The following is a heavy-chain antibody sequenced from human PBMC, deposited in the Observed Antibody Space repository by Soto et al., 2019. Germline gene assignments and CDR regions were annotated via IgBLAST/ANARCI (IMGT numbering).Heavy chain of an antibody. J-gene: IGHJ4*02. D-gene: IGHD3-3*01. CDR1: GFTFSSYA. V-gene: IGHV3-23*01. CDR2: ISGSGGST. CDR3: ANTIFGMKYYFDY. Sequence: GRSLRLSCAASGFTFSSYAMSWVRQAPGKGLEWVSVISGSGGSTYYADSVKGRFTISRDNSKNTLYLQMNSLRAEDTAVYYCANTIFGMKYYFDYWGQGTLVTVSS.